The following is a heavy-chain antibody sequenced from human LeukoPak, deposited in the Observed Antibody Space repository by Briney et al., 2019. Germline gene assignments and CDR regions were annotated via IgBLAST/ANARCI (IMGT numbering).Heavy chain of an antibody. Sequence: PSETLSLTCTVSGGSFSSSSYYWDWIRQPPGKGLEYIGSIYYSGSTYYNPSLKSRVTISVDTSKNQFSLNLSSVTAADTAVYYCARLRVVTTSVDYWGQGTLVTVSS. V-gene: IGHV4-39*01. J-gene: IGHJ4*02. D-gene: IGHD2-21*02. CDR2: IYYSGST. CDR3: ARLRVVTTSVDY. CDR1: GGSFSSSSYY.